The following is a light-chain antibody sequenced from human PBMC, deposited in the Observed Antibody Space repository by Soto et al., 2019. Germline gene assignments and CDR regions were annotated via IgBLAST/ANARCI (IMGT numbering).Light chain of an antibody. CDR2: TTS. CDR3: QQSYSPPPIT. V-gene: IGKV1-5*01. Sequence: DIQMTQSPSTLSASVGDTVTITCRASQTISRWLAWYQQKPGKAPRLLIYTTSTLESGVPSRFSASGSGTDFTLTIGGLQPEDFATYYCQQSYSPPPITFGQGTRLEIK. J-gene: IGKJ5*01. CDR1: QTISRW.